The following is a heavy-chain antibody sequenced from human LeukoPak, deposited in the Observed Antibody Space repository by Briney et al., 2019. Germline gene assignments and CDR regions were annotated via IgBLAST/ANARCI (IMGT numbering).Heavy chain of an antibody. CDR1: GGSISSYY. CDR2: IYYSGST. CDR3: ARDQVYSYGAYYYYYMDV. J-gene: IGHJ6*03. V-gene: IGHV4-59*12. Sequence: SETLSLTCTVSGGSISSYYWSWIRQPPGKGLEWIGYIYYSGSTNYNPSLKSRVTMSVDTSKNQFSLKLSSVTAADTAVYYCARDQVYSYGAYYYYYMDVWGKGTTVTVSS. D-gene: IGHD5-18*01.